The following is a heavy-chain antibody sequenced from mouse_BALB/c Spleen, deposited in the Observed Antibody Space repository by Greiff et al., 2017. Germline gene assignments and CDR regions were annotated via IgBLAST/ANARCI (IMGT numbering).Heavy chain of an antibody. CDR1: GYTFTDYN. CDR2: IYPYNGGT. J-gene: IGHJ1*01. V-gene: IGHV1S29*02. CDR3: ARGYWYFDV. Sequence: VHVKQSGPELVKPGASVKISCKASGYTFTDYNMHWVKQSHGKSLEWIGYIYPYNGGTGYNQKFKSKATLTVDNSSSTAYMELRSLTSEDSAVYYCARGYWYFDVWGAGTTVTVSS.